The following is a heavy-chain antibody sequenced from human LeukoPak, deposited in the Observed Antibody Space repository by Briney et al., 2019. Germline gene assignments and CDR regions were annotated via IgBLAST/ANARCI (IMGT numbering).Heavy chain of an antibody. CDR2: ISGSGGST. D-gene: IGHD5-18*01. Sequence: PGGSLRLSCAASGFTFSSYGMSWVRQAPGKGLELGSAISGSGGSTYYADSVKGRFTISRDNSKNTLYLQMNSLRAADTAVYYCAKLYVDTAGDGCWGQGTLVTVSS. J-gene: IGHJ4*02. CDR1: GFTFSSYG. CDR3: AKLYVDTAGDGC. V-gene: IGHV3-23*01.